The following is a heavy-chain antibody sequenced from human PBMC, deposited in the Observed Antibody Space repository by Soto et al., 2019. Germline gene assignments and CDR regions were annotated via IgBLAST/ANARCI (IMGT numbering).Heavy chain of an antibody. CDR1: GFTFSDYY. D-gene: IGHD3-16*01. J-gene: IGHJ4*02. CDR2: GRDKAHSYST. CDR3: ARSTLLGGRHFFDY. Sequence: GGSLRLSCAASGFTFSDYYMEWVRQAPGKGLEWVCRGRDKAHSYSTECAASVKGRFTISRDDSKNSVHLQMDSLKTEDSAVYYCARSTLLGGRHFFDYWNQGTLVTVSS. V-gene: IGHV3-72*01.